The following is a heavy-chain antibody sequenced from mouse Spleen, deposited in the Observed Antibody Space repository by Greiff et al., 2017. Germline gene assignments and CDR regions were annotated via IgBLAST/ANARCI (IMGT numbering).Heavy chain of an antibody. J-gene: IGHJ3*01. D-gene: IGHD4-1*01. CDR3: TREELGRGWFAY. CDR2: ISSGGDYI. CDR1: GFTFSSYA. Sequence: EVKVVESGEGLVKPGGSLKLSCAASGFTFSSYAMSWVRQTPEKRLEWVAYISSGGDYIYYADTVKGRFTISRDNARNTLYLQMSSLKSEDTAMYYCTREELGRGWFAYWGQGTLVTVSA. V-gene: IGHV5-9-1*02.